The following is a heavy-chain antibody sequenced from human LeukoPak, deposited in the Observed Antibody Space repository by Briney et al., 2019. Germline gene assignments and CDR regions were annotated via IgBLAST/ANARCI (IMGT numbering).Heavy chain of an antibody. CDR1: GFTFSSYS. V-gene: IGHV3-48*04. D-gene: IGHD2/OR15-2a*01. CDR3: ARGKTSQNIVTRKTYNWFDP. Sequence: GGSLRLSCAASGFTFSSYSMTWVRQAPGKGLEWVSYISLSSGAIYYVDSVKGRFTISRDNAKNSLYLQMKSLRAEDTAVYYCARGKTSQNIVTRKTYNWFDPWGQGTLVTVSS. CDR2: ISLSSGAI. J-gene: IGHJ5*02.